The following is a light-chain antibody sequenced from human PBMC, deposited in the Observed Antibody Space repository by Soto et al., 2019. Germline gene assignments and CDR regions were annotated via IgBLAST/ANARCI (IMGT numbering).Light chain of an antibody. CDR2: SNN. V-gene: IGLV1-44*01. CDR1: SSNIESNA. Sequence: QSVLTQPPSASGTPGQRVTISCSGSSSNIESNAVNWYQQLPGTAPKLLIYSNNQRPSGVPDRFSSSKSGTSASLAISGLQSEDEADYYCAAWDDSLNGVVFGGGTQLTVL. J-gene: IGLJ2*01. CDR3: AAWDDSLNGVV.